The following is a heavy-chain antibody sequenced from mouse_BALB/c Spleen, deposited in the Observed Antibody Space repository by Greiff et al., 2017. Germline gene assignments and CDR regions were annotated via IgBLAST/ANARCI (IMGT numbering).Heavy chain of an antibody. V-gene: IGHV2-9*02. CDR3: ARGWLRHAMDY. J-gene: IGHJ4*01. CDR1: GFSLTSYG. D-gene: IGHD2-2*01. Sequence: VQLQESGPGLVAPSQSLSITCTVSGFSLTSYGVHWVRQPPGKGLEWLGVIWAGGSTNYNSALMSRLSISKDNSKSQVFLKMNSLQTDDTAMYYCARGWLRHAMDYWGQGTSVTVSS. CDR2: IWAGGST.